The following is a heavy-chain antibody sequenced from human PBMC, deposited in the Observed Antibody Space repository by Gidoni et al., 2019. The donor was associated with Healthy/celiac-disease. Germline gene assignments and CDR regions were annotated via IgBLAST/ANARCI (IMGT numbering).Heavy chain of an antibody. V-gene: IGHV3-48*03. CDR2: ISSSGSTI. J-gene: IGHJ4*02. CDR1: GFTFSSYE. Sequence: EVQLVESGGGLVQPGGSLRPSCAASGFTFSSYEMNWVRQVPGKGLEWVSYISSSGSTIYYADSVKGRFTNSRDNAKNSLYLQMNSLRAEDTAVYYCARGKDIVVVVAATDYYFDYWGQGTLVTVSS. CDR3: ARGKDIVVVVAATDYYFDY. D-gene: IGHD2-15*01.